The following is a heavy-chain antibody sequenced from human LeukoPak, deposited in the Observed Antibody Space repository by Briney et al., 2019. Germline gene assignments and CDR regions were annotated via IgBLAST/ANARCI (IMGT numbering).Heavy chain of an antibody. CDR1: GFTFSSYG. CDR3: ARDGGYDFWSGYYQDY. Sequence: GGSLRLSCAASGFTFSSYGMHWVRQAPGKGLEWVALISYDANIGSNKYYADSVKGRFTISRDNSKNTLYLQMNSLRAEDTAVYYCARDGGYDFWSGYYQDYWGQGTLVTVSS. D-gene: IGHD3-3*01. CDR2: ISYDANIGSNK. V-gene: IGHV3-30*19. J-gene: IGHJ4*02.